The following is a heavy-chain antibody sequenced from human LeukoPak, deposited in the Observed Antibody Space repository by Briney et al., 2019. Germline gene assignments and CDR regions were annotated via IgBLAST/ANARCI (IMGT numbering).Heavy chain of an antibody. CDR3: AELGITMIGGV. CDR2: IYSGDST. V-gene: IGHV3-66*01. CDR1: GFTVSSNY. Sequence: GGSLRLSCAASGFTVSSNYMSWVRQAPGKGLEWVSVIYSGDSTYYADSVKGRFTICRDNAKNSLYLQMNSLRAEDTAVYYCAELGITMIGGVWGKGTTVTISS. J-gene: IGHJ6*04. D-gene: IGHD3-10*02.